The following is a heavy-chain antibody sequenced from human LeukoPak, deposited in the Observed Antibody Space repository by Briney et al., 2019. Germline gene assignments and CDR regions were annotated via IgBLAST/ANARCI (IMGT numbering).Heavy chain of an antibody. CDR1: GYTFSNYG. CDR3: VTGAPWV. V-gene: IGHV1-8*02. CDR2: MDPKTGKS. D-gene: IGHD1-26*01. J-gene: IGHJ4*02. Sequence: ASVKVPCKASGYTFSNYGISWVRQASGQGLEWMGWMDPKTGKSGYAQKFQGRVSMTRNTSITTAYLEFSSLRPADTAIYYCVTGAPWVWGQGTLIVVSS.